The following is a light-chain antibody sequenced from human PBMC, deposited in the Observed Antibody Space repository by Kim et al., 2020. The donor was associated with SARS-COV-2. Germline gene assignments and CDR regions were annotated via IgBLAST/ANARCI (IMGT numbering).Light chain of an antibody. Sequence: SASLGDRVIITCRASENINTWLAWYQQKPGKAPNLLIYLASTLETGVPPRFSGSGSGTEFTLTINSLQPDDFATYYCQHYSRFPYTFGQGTKLEI. J-gene: IGKJ2*01. CDR1: ENINTW. CDR3: QHYSRFPYT. V-gene: IGKV1-5*03. CDR2: LAS.